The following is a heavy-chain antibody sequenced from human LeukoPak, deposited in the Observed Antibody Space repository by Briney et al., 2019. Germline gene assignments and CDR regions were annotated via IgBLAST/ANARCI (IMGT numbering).Heavy chain of an antibody. CDR3: ARTTTPHYYGSGSYALGY. V-gene: IGHV3-21*01. D-gene: IGHD3-10*01. J-gene: IGHJ4*02. CDR2: ISSSSSYI. CDR1: GFTFSSYS. Sequence: PGGSLRLSCAASGFTFSSYSMNWVRQAPGKGLEWVSYISSSSSYIYYADSVKGRFTISRDNAKNSLYLQMNSLSAEDTAVYYCARTTTPHYYGSGSYALGYWGQGTLVTVPS.